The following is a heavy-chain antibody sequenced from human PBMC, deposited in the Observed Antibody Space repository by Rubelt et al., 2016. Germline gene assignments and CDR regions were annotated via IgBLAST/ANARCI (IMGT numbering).Heavy chain of an antibody. V-gene: IGHV4-59*01. CDR3: ARKPGRGGYNSIFDY. Sequence: IYYSGSTNYNPSLKSRVTISVDTSKNQFSLKLSSVTAADTAVYYCARKPGRGGYNSIFDYWGQGTLVTVSS. J-gene: IGHJ4*02. D-gene: IGHD5-24*01. CDR2: IYYSGST.